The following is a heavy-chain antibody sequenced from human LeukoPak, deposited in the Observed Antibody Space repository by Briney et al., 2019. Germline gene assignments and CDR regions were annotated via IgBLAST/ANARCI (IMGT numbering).Heavy chain of an antibody. CDR1: GGTFSSYA. CDR2: IIPILGIA. Sequence: GASVKVPCKASGGTFSSYAISWVRQAPGQGLEWMGRIIPILGIANYAQKFQGRVTITADKSTSTAYMELSSLRSEDTAVYYCAHSSARPQFTTDYYYYGMDVWGQGTTVTVS. V-gene: IGHV1-69*04. D-gene: IGHD3-22*01. J-gene: IGHJ6*02. CDR3: AHSSARPQFTTDYYYYGMDV.